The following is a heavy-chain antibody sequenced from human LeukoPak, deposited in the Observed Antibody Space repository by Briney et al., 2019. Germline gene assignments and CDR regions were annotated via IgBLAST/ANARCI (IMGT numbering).Heavy chain of an antibody. V-gene: IGHV4-61*01. Sequence: PSETLSLTCTVSGGSVSSGSYYWSWIRQPPGKGLEWIGYIYYSGSTNYNPSLKSRVTISVDTSKNQFSLKLSSVTAADTAVYYCARERVRTFDYWGQGTLVTVSS. J-gene: IGHJ4*02. D-gene: IGHD1-14*01. CDR2: IYYSGST. CDR3: ARERVRTFDY. CDR1: GGSVSSGSYY.